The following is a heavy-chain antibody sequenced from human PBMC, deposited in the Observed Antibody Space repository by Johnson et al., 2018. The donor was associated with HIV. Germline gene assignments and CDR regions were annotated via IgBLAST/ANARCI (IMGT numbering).Heavy chain of an antibody. V-gene: IGHV3-9*01. Sequence: VQLVESGGGLVQPGRSLRLSCAASGFTFEDYALHWVRQAPGKGLEWVSGITWNSGRIAYADSVKGRFTISRDNAKNSLYLQMNSLRAEDTALYYCAKVVGSYYYDSSGEAFDIWGQGTMVTVSS. D-gene: IGHD3-22*01. CDR2: ITWNSGRI. CDR1: GFTFEDYA. J-gene: IGHJ3*02. CDR3: AKVVGSYYYDSSGEAFDI.